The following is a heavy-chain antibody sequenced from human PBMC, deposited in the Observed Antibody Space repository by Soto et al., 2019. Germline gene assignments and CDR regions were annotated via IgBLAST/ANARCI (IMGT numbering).Heavy chain of an antibody. CDR2: ISYDGSNK. Sequence: QVQLVESGGGVVQPGRSLRLSCAASGFTFSSYAMHWVRQAPGKGLEWVAVISYDGSNKNYADSVKGRFTISRDNSKNTLYLQMNSVRAEDTAVYYCARGYDFWSGYYYPYGMDVWGQGTTVTVSS. V-gene: IGHV3-30-3*01. J-gene: IGHJ6*02. CDR3: ARGYDFWSGYYYPYGMDV. D-gene: IGHD3-3*01. CDR1: GFTFSSYA.